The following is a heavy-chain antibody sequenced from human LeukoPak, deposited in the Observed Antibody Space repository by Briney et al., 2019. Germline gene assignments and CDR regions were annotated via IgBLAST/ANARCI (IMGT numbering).Heavy chain of an antibody. V-gene: IGHV3-23*01. CDR1: GFTFSNFG. Sequence: PGGSLRLSCAASGFTFSNFGMSWVRQAPGRGLEWVSGISGGGDTTYYAESAKGRFTISRDNSKNTLFLQMNSLSAEDTAVYYCAKTNGYYDYWGQGTLVAVSS. J-gene: IGHJ4*02. CDR2: ISGGGDTT. D-gene: IGHD3-22*01. CDR3: AKTNGYYDY.